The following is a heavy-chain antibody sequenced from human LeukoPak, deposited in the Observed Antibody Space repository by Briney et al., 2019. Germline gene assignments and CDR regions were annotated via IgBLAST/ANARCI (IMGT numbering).Heavy chain of an antibody. V-gene: IGHV3-20*04. CDR3: ARASFIVVVPAATTFDY. D-gene: IGHD2-2*01. Sequence: GGPLRLSCAASGFTFDDYGMSWVRQAPGKGLEWVSGINWNGGSTGYADSVKGRFTISRDNAKNSLYLQMNSLRAEDTALYYCARASFIVVVPAATTFDYWGQGTLVTVSS. CDR1: GFTFDDYG. CDR2: INWNGGST. J-gene: IGHJ4*02.